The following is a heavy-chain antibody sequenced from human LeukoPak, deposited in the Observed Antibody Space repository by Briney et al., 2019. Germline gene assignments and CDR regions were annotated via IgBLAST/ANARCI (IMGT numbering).Heavy chain of an antibody. CDR3: ARGPHSGNYYFDY. V-gene: IGHV4-59*01. Sequence: SETLSLTCILCVGSLSSYYGGLVRQTPGEGLGGVAYIYTSGSTNYNPSLKSRVTIPGDTSKNQLSLQVSSVTAADTAVYYCARGPHSGNYYFDYWGQGTLVTVSS. CDR2: IYTSGST. CDR1: VGSLSSYY. D-gene: IGHD1-26*01. J-gene: IGHJ4*02.